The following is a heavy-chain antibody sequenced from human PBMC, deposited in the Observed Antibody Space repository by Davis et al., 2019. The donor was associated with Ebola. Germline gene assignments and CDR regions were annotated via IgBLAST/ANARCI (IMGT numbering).Heavy chain of an antibody. D-gene: IGHD6-6*01. CDR1: GFTFSSYA. V-gene: IGHV3-64*01. CDR2: ISSNGGST. Sequence: PGGSLRLSCAASGFTFSSYAMHWVRQAPGKGLEYVSAISSNGGSTYYANSVKGRFAISRDNSKNTLYLQMGSLRAEDMAVYYCARAGIAARRDFDYWGQGTLVTVSS. CDR3: ARAGIAARRDFDY. J-gene: IGHJ4*02.